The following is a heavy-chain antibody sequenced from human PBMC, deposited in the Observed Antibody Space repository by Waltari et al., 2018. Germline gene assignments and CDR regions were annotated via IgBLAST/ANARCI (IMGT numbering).Heavy chain of an antibody. CDR1: GFTFSSYA. Sequence: EVQLLESGGGLVQPGGSLRLSCAASGFTFSSYAMSWVRQAPGKGLEWVSASSGRGGSTYYPDAVKGRFTISRDNSKSTLYLQMNSLRAEDTAVYYCAKTSGGDYYYYYYMDVWGKGTTVTVSS. V-gene: IGHV3-23*01. CDR3: AKTSGGDYYYYYYMDV. D-gene: IGHD3-10*01. CDR2: SSGRGGST. J-gene: IGHJ6*03.